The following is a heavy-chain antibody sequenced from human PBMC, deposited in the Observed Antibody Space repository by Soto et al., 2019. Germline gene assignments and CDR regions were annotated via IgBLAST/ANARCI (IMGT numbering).Heavy chain of an antibody. CDR3: ASARKGGYYPAIFAS. D-gene: IGHD1-26*01. J-gene: IGHJ4*02. V-gene: IGHV4-61*01. Sequence: QVQLEESGPGLVKPSETLSLTCTASGGSVSSGSYSWSWLPQPPGEELEGIGNSHHSRSTYYNPSLKGRIARLVDSSKTQVTLKLSSVTAADRAVYYGASARKGGYYPAIFASWGQGTLVTVSS. CDR1: GGSVSSGSYS. CDR2: SHHSRST.